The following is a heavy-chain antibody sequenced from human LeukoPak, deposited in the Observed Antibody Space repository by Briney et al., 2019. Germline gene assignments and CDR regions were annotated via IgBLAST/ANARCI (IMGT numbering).Heavy chain of an antibody. Sequence: ASVKVSCKASGYTFTSYGISWVRQAPGQGLEWMGWMNPNSGNTGYAQKFQGRVTITRNTSISTAYMELSSLRSEDTAVYYCARGVSSSAREYYYYMDVWGKGTTVTVSS. D-gene: IGHD6-6*01. CDR1: GYTFTSYG. J-gene: IGHJ6*03. V-gene: IGHV1-8*03. CDR2: MNPNSGNT. CDR3: ARGVSSSAREYYYYMDV.